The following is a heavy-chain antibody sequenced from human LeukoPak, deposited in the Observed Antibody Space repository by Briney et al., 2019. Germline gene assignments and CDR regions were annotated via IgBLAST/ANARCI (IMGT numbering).Heavy chain of an antibody. CDR2: IYYSGST. V-gene: IGHV4-59*01. J-gene: IGHJ4*02. Sequence: PSETLSLTCTVSGGSISSYYWSWIRQPPGKGLEWIGYIYYSGSTNYNPSLKSRVTISVDTSKNQFSLKLSSVTAADTAVYYCARGQEAYYFDYWGQGTLVTVSS. CDR1: GGSISSYY. CDR3: ARGQEAYYFDY.